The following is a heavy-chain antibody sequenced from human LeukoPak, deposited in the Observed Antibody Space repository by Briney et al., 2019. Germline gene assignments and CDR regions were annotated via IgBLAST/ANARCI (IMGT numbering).Heavy chain of an antibody. Sequence: GGSLRLSCAASGFIFSDYYMSWIRQAPGKGLEWVSAISGSGGSTNYADSVKGRVTVSRDNSKSTLYLQMNSLRAEDTAVYYCAKSSYYDSSGYYREYYFDYWGQGTLVTVSS. CDR1: GFIFSDYY. J-gene: IGHJ4*02. V-gene: IGHV3-23*01. CDR3: AKSSYYDSSGYYREYYFDY. D-gene: IGHD3-22*01. CDR2: ISGSGGST.